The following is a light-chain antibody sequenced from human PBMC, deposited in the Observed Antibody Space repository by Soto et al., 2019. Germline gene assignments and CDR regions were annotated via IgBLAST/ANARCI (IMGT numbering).Light chain of an antibody. Sequence: DIQMTQSPSSLSASVADRVTITCQARQDITSYLNWYQHIPGKAPKLLIYDASILEAGVPPRFSGSGSGTDCTLTISRLQPEDVAPYYCQHCAYHPIFGPGTPVDCK. V-gene: IGKV1-33*01. J-gene: IGKJ3*01. CDR3: QHCAYHPI. CDR1: QDITSY. CDR2: DAS.